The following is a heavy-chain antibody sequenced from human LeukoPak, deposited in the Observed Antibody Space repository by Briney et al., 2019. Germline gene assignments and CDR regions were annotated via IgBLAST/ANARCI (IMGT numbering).Heavy chain of an antibody. V-gene: IGHV4-34*01. CDR3: ASRSSSWYDY. J-gene: IGHJ4*02. D-gene: IGHD6-13*01. CDR1: GGSFSGYY. CDR2: INHRGST. Sequence: PSETLSLTCAVYGGSFSGYYWSWIRQPPVKGLEWIGEINHRGSTNYNPSLKSRVTISVDTSKNQFSLKLSSVTAADTAVYYCASRSSSWYDYWGQGTLVTVSS.